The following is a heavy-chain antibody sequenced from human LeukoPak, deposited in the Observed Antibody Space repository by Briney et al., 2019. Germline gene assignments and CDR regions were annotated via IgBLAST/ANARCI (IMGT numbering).Heavy chain of an antibody. CDR2: MNHSGST. D-gene: IGHD3-3*01. J-gene: IGHJ6*03. CDR3: ARDSAYDFWSGPYYMDV. CDR1: GGSFSGYY. Sequence: SETLSLTCAVYGGSFSGYYWRWIRQPPGKGLEWIGEMNHSGSTNYNPSLKSRVTISVDTSKNQFSLKLSSVTAADTAEYYCARDSAYDFWSGPYYMDVWGKGTTVTVSS. V-gene: IGHV4-34*01.